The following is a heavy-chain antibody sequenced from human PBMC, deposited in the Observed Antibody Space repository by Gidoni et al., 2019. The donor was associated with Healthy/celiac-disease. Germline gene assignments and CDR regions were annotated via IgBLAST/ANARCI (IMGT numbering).Heavy chain of an antibody. CDR3: ARDSPDCSSTSCYMEEYYYYYGMDV. D-gene: IGHD2-2*02. V-gene: IGHV3-11*01. CDR2: ISSGGSTI. CDR1: GLTFSDYY. J-gene: IGHJ6*02. Sequence: SCAASGLTFSDYYMIWRRQAPRKRLVWVSYISSGGSTIYYAVSMKGRFTISRDNAKNSLYLQMTSLRAEDTAVYYCARDSPDCSSTSCYMEEYYYYYGMDVWGQGTTVTVSS.